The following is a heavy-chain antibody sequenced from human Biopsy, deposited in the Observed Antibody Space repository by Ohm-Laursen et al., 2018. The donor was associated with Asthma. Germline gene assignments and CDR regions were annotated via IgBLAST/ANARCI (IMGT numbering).Heavy chain of an antibody. D-gene: IGHD3-3*02. CDR1: GYSLTDLS. CDR2: HDHEEGGT. J-gene: IGHJ6*02. CDR3: ARPSPNRDILYYYYHMDV. V-gene: IGHV1-24*01. Sequence: VSSVKVSCNISGYSLTDLSMHWVRQAPGQGLEWMGGHDHEEGGTVNAQRFQGRVTITADIFTRTVYMELSGLRFDDTAIYYCARPSPNRDILYYYYHMDVWGQGTAVTVSS.